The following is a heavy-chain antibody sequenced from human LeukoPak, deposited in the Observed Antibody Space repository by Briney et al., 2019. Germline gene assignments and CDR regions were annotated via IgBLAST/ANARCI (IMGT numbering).Heavy chain of an antibody. D-gene: IGHD3-10*01. V-gene: IGHV3-7*03. Sequence: GGSLRLSCAASGFTFSSYWMSWVRQAPGKGLEWVANIKQDGSEKYYVDSVKGRFTISRDNAKNSLYLQMNSLRAEDTAVYYCTRPAKGIPSWFDPWGQGTLVTVSS. CDR2: IKQDGSEK. CDR1: GFTFSSYW. CDR3: TRPAKGIPSWFDP. J-gene: IGHJ5*02.